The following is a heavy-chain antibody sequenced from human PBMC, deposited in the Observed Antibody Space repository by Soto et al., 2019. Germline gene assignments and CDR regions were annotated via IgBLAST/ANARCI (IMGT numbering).Heavy chain of an antibody. D-gene: IGHD6-13*01. Sequence: GGSLRLSCAASGVTFSSYGVHWVRQAPGKGLEWVAVIWYDGSNKYYADSVKGRFTISRDNSKNTLYLQMNSLRAEDTAVYYCARELAAAGYYFDYWGQGTLVTVSS. J-gene: IGHJ4*02. CDR1: GVTFSSYG. CDR3: ARELAAAGYYFDY. CDR2: IWYDGSNK. V-gene: IGHV3-33*01.